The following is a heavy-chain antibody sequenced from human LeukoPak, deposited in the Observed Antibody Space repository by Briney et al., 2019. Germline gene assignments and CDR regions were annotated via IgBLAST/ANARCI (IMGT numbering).Heavy chain of an antibody. CDR3: ARALYYYGSGSYQRVPNWFDP. CDR2: INHSGST. Sequence: SETLSLTCAVYGGSFSGYCWSWIRQPPGKGLEWIGEINHSGSTNYNPSLKSRVTISVDTSKNQFSLKLSSVTAADTAVYYCARALYYYGSGSYQRVPNWFDPWGQGTLVTVSS. CDR1: GGSFSGYC. D-gene: IGHD3-10*01. V-gene: IGHV4-34*01. J-gene: IGHJ5*02.